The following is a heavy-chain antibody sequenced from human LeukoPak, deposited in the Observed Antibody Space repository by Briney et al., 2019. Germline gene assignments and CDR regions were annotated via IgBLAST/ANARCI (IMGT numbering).Heavy chain of an antibody. CDR3: ARGRGIAARPGKYFDY. CDR2: INPSGGST. CDR1: GYTFTSYY. Sequence: GASVKVSCKASGYTFTSYYMHWVRQAPGQGLEWMGIINPSGGSTSYAQKFQGRVTMTRDMSTSTVYMELGSLRSEDTAVYYCARGRGIAARPGKYFDYWGQGTLVTVSS. J-gene: IGHJ4*02. D-gene: IGHD6-6*01. V-gene: IGHV1-46*01.